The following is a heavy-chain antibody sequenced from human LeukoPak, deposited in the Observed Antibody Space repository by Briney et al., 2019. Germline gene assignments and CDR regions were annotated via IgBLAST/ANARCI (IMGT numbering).Heavy chain of an antibody. J-gene: IGHJ5*02. CDR3: ARDRAANQDWVEFDP. V-gene: IGHV3-66*03. CDR2: LRDSGEA. CDR1: GFRVSDYY. D-gene: IGHD3/OR15-3a*01. Sequence: PGGSLRLFCAVSGFRVSDYYMIWVRQAPGKGLEWVGLLRDSGEAFYADFARGRVAIPRDESENTLYLQMSSLRVEDTAVDFCARDRAANQDWVEFDPWGQGTPVIVSS.